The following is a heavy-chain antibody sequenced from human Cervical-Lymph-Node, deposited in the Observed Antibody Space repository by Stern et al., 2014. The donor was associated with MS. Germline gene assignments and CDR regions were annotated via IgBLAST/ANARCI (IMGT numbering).Heavy chain of an antibody. V-gene: IGHV1-2*06. CDR3: ARGASDY. Sequence: VQLVESGAAVKKPGASLKVSCKASGYTFSVYNIHWVRQAPGQGLEWMGRINPNSGGTNYAQKFQGRVTMTRDTSISIVYMELTRLRSDDTAVYYCARGASDYWGQGTLVTVSS. CDR2: INPNSGGT. D-gene: IGHD3-16*01. CDR1: GYTFSVYN. J-gene: IGHJ4*02.